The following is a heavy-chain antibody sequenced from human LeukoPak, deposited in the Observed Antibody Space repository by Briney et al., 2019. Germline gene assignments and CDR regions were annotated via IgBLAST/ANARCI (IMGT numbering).Heavy chain of an antibody. Sequence: GGSLRLSCAASGFTFSDYYMSWIRQAPGKGLEWVSYISSSGSTIYYADSVKGRFTISRDNAKKSPNLQMNRPKAEDTAVYYCTREPEGAEYWGQGYLVRVS. D-gene: IGHD3-16*01. CDR1: GFTFSDYY. CDR3: TREPEGAEY. J-gene: IGHJ4*02. V-gene: IGHV3-11*04. CDR2: ISSSGSTI.